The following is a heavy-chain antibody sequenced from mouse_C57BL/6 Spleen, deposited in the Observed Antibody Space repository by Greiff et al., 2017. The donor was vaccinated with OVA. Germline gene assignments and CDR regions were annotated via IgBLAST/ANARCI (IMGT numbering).Heavy chain of an antibody. CDR1: GYTFTDYY. J-gene: IGHJ3*01. D-gene: IGHD3-2*02. CDR2: INPNNGGT. Sequence: VQLQQSGPELVKPGASVKISCKASGYTFTDYYMNWVKQSHGKSLEWIGDINPNNGGTSYNQKFKGKATLTVDKSSSTAYMELRSLTSEDSAVYYCARGDSSGAYWGQGTLVTVSA. CDR3: ARGDSSGAY. V-gene: IGHV1-26*01.